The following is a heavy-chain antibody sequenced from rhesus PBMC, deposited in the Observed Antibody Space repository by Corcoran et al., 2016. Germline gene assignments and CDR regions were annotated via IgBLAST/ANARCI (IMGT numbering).Heavy chain of an antibody. D-gene: IGHD5-12*01. CDR3: AREVRYRDPGDAFDF. CDR2: ISYSGST. V-gene: IGHV4-122*02. J-gene: IGHJ3*01. CDR1: GGSISSSSYY. Sequence: QVQLQESGPGLVKPSETLPLTCAVSGGSISSSSYYWSWIRQAPGKGLEWIGYISYSGSTSYKPPPKSRVTISRDTSKNQFSLKLSSVTAADTAVYYCAREVRYRDPGDAFDFWGQGLRVTVSS.